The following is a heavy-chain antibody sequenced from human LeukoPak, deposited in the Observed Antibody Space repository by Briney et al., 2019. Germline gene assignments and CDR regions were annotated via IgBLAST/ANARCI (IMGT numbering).Heavy chain of an antibody. J-gene: IGHJ6*02. CDR3: ARGGGLDV. D-gene: IGHD3-16*01. Sequence: PGRSLRLSCAASGFIFNSYGMHWARQAPGKGLEWVASINHNGNVNYYVDSVKGRFTISRDNAKNSLYLQMSNLRAEDTAVYFCARGGGLDVWGQGATVTVSS. CDR1: GFIFNSYG. V-gene: IGHV3-7*03. CDR2: INHNGNVN.